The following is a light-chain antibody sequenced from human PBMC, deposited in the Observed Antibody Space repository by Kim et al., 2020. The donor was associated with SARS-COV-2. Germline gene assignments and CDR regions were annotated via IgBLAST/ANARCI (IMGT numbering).Light chain of an antibody. CDR2: DNN. CDR3: SAWDDSLSGPV. J-gene: IGLJ3*02. Sequence: LTQPPSVSGTPGQRVTISCSGSSSNIGSNFVFWYQQLPGTAPKLLIYDNNQRPSGVPDRFSGSRSGTSASLAISGLRSEDEADYYCSAWDDSLSGPVFGGGTQLTVL. V-gene: IGLV1-47*02. CDR1: SSNIGSNF.